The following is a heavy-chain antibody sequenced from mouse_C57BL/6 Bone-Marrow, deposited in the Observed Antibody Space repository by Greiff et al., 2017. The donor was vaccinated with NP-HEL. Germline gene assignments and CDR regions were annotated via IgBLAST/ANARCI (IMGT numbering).Heavy chain of an antibody. Sequence: EVKLMESGGGLVKPGGSLKLSCAASGFTFSSYAMSWVRQTPEKRLEWVATISDGGSYTYYPDNVKGRFTISRDNAKNNLYLQMSHLKSEDTAMYYCELFYYAMDYWGQGTSVTVSS. CDR2: ISDGGSYT. D-gene: IGHD1-1*02. V-gene: IGHV5-4*03. J-gene: IGHJ4*01. CDR3: ELFYYAMDY. CDR1: GFTFSSYA.